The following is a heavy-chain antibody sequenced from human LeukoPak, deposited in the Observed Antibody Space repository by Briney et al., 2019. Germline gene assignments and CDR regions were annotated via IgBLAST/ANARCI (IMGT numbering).Heavy chain of an antibody. CDR2: IYYIGST. CDR3: ARALGAFDI. Sequence: SETLSLTCTVSGGSISSYYWSWIRQPPGKGLEWIGYIYYIGSTNYNPSLKSRVTITLDKSKNQVSLKLNSVTAADTAVYYCARALGAFDIWGQGTMVTVSS. V-gene: IGHV4-59*12. J-gene: IGHJ3*02. CDR1: GGSISSYY.